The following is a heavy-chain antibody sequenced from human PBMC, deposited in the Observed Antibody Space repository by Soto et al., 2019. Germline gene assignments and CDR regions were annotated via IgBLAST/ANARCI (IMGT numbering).Heavy chain of an antibody. J-gene: IGHJ5*01. Sequence: PXESLRLSCAASGFAFSTYGMHWVRQAPGKGLEWVALISYDGGDFYYADSVKGRFTISRDNSKHTLSLQMDSLRVEDTAVYYCAKDFGAWSDSWGQGTLVTVSS. D-gene: IGHD3-10*01. V-gene: IGHV3-30*18. CDR1: GFAFSTYG. CDR2: ISYDGGDF. CDR3: AKDFGAWSDS.